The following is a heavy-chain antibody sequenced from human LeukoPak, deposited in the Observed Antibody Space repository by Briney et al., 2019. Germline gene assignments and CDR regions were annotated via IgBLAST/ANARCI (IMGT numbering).Heavy chain of an antibody. V-gene: IGHV4-59*01. CDR2: IYYTGKT. CDR1: GDSISSYY. CDR3: ARAVGQWFGNGDCFDP. J-gene: IGHJ5*02. Sequence: SSETLSLTRSVSGDSISSYYWSWIRQPPGKGMEGIGYIYYTGKTYYNSSLESRVTISIHPSQKYFYLNLTSATAADTAVYSCARAVGQWFGNGDCFDPWGRGTLVTVSS. D-gene: IGHD3-10*01.